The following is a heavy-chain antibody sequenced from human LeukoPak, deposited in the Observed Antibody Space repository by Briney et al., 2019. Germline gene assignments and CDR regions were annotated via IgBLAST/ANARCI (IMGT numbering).Heavy chain of an antibody. CDR3: ARDVDYGDFMYYFDY. Sequence: GGSLRLSCAASGFTFDDYGMSWVRQAPGKGLEWVSGINWNGGSTGYADSVKGRFTISRDNAKNSLYLQMNSLRAEDTALYYCARDVDYGDFMYYFDYWGQGTLVTVSS. J-gene: IGHJ4*02. V-gene: IGHV3-20*04. CDR2: INWNGGST. CDR1: GFTFDDYG. D-gene: IGHD4-17*01.